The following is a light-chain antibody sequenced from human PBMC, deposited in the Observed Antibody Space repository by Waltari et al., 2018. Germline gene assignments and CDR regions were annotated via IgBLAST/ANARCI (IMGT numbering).Light chain of an antibody. CDR3: QSYDSGLSGHWV. V-gene: IGLV1-40*01. Sequence: QSVLTQPPSVSGAPGQRVTISCTGSSSHIGAGYDVHWYQQLPGTAPKLLIYGNTKRPSGGPDRFPGAKSGTSASLAITGLQADDEADYFCQSYDSGLSGHWVFGGGTKLTVL. CDR1: SSHIGAGYD. CDR2: GNT. J-gene: IGLJ3*02.